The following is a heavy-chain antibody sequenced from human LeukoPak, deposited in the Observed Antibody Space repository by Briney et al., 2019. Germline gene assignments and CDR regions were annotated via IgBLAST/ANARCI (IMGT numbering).Heavy chain of an antibody. V-gene: IGHV1-18*01. Sequence: VASVNVSCKASGYTFTIYGICWVRPAPGQGRGWMGWISAYNGNTNYAQKLQGRVTMTTDTSTSTAYMELRSLRSDDTPVYYCARGNVDTAIYYYYGMDVWGQGTTVTVSS. CDR2: ISAYNGNT. D-gene: IGHD5-18*01. CDR3: ARGNVDTAIYYYYGMDV. CDR1: GYTFTIYG. J-gene: IGHJ6*02.